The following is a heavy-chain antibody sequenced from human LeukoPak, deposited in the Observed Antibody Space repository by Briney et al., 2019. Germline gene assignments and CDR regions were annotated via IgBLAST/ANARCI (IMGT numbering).Heavy chain of an antibody. V-gene: IGHV4-30-4*01. CDR2: IYYSGST. J-gene: IGHJ4*02. Sequence: SETLSLTCTVSGGSISSGDYYWSWIRQPPGKGLEWIGYIYYSGSTYYNPSLKSRVTISVDTSKNQFSLKLSSVTAADTAVYYCARFSQYYDSPTHYLDYWGQGILVTVSS. D-gene: IGHD2/OR15-2a*01. CDR1: GGSISSGDYY. CDR3: ARFSQYYDSPTHYLDY.